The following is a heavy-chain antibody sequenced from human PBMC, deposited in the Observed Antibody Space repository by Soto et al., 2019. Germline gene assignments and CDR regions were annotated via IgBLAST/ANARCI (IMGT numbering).Heavy chain of an antibody. CDR2: MNPNSGNT. CDR3: AREGGSSDYYYYYMDV. D-gene: IGHD1-26*01. J-gene: IGHJ6*03. CDR1: GYTFTSYD. Sequence: ASVKVSCKASGYTFTSYDINWVRQATGQGLEWMGWMNPNSGNTGYAQKFQGRVTMTRNTSISTAYMELSSLRSEDTAVYYCAREGGSSDYYYYYMDVWGKGTTVTVSS. V-gene: IGHV1-8*01.